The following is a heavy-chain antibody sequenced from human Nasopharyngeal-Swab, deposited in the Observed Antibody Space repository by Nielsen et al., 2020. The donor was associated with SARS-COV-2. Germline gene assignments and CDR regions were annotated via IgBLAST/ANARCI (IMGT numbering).Heavy chain of an antibody. CDR2: INHSGST. CDR1: GGSFRGYY. CDR3: ARVKGIAAANYYYGMDV. V-gene: IGHV4-34*01. J-gene: IGHJ6*02. Sequence: SETLSLTCAVYGGSFRGYYWSWIRQPPGKGLEWIGEINHSGSTNYNPSLKSRVTISVDTSKNQFSLKLSSVTAADTAVYYCARVKGIAAANYYYGMDVWGQGTTVTVSS. D-gene: IGHD6-13*01.